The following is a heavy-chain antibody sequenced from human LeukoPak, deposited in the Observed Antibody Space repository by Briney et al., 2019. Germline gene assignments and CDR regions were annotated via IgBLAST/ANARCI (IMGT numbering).Heavy chain of an antibody. CDR2: TFYSGNV. J-gene: IGHJ5*02. CDR3: AKGGPEASAGLSWFDP. CDR1: GGSISSYY. Sequence: SETLSLTCTVSGGSISSYYWSWMRQPPGKGLEWIGHTFYSGNVKYNPSLESRVTISVDRSKDQISLNLNSVTAADTAVYYCAKGGPEASAGLSWFDPWGQGTLVTVSS. D-gene: IGHD1-14*01. V-gene: IGHV4-59*01.